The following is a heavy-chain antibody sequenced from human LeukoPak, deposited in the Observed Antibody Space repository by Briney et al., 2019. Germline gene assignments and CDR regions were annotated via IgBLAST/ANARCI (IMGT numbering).Heavy chain of an antibody. Sequence: AASVKVSCKASGGTFSSYAISWVRQAPGQGLEWMGGIIPIFGTANYAQKFQGRVTITADESTSTAYMELSSLRSEDTAVYYCARDAAAAPGGFDPWGQGTLVTVSS. V-gene: IGHV1-69*13. J-gene: IGHJ5*02. D-gene: IGHD6-13*01. CDR2: IIPIFGTA. CDR1: GGTFSSYA. CDR3: ARDAAAAPGGFDP.